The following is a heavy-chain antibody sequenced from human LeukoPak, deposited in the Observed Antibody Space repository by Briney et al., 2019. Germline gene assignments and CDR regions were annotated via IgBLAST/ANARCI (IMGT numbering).Heavy chain of an antibody. J-gene: IGHJ2*01. V-gene: IGHV4-34*01. Sequence: SETLSHTCAVYVGSYSDYSWSWIRQPPGKGLEWIGEINHSGIANYNPSLKSRVTISVDPSKNQFSLKVTYVTAADTAVYYCARVGFDLWGRGTLVTVSS. CDR2: INHSGIA. CDR1: VGSYSDYS. CDR3: ARVGFDL.